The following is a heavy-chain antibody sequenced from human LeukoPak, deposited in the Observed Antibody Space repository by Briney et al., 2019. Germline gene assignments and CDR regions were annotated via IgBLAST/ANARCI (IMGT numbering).Heavy chain of an antibody. CDR3: ALAAAASSFDY. D-gene: IGHD2-15*01. J-gene: IGHJ4*02. CDR2: ISSNGGST. V-gene: IGHV3-64*01. CDR1: RFTFSSYE. Sequence: GGSLRLSCAASRFTFSSYEMNWVRQAPGKGLEYVSVISSNGGSTYYANSVKGRFTISRDNSKNTLYLQMGSLRAEDMAVYYCALAAAASSFDYWGQGTLLTVSS.